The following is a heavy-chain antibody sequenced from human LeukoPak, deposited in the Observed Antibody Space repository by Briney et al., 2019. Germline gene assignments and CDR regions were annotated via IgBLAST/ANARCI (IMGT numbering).Heavy chain of an antibody. CDR1: GFTFSSYA. Sequence: PGGSLRLSCAASGFTFSSYAMSWVRQAPGKGLEWVSAISGSGGSTYYADSVKGRFSISRDSSKKTLYLQMNSLRAEDTAVYYCAKDWDYYEPSGFSSLFDCWGQGTLVTVSS. V-gene: IGHV3-23*01. CDR2: ISGSGGST. D-gene: IGHD3-22*01. CDR3: AKDWDYYEPSGFSSLFDC. J-gene: IGHJ4*02.